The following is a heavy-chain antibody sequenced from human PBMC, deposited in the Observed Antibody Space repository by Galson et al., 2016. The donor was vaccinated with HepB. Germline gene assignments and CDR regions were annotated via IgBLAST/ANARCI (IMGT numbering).Heavy chain of an antibody. Sequence: SLRLSCAASGFTFSSYGMHWVRQAPGKGLEWVAVIWYDGSNKNYADSVKGRFTISRDNSKNTVYLQMNSLRDEAPAVYYCAREVGYSYVVTINWFDPWGQGTLVTVSS. V-gene: IGHV3-33*01. D-gene: IGHD5-18*01. CDR2: IWYDGSNK. CDR3: AREVGYSYVVTINWFDP. CDR1: GFTFSSYG. J-gene: IGHJ5*02.